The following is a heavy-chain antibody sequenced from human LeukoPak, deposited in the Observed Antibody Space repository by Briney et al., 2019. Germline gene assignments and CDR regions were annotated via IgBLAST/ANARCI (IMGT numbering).Heavy chain of an antibody. V-gene: IGHV3-30-3*01. CDR1: GFTFSSYA. CDR3: ARAIAVAGTY. Sequence: PGGSLRLSCAASGFTFSSYAMHWVRQAPGKGLEWVAVISYDGSNKYYADSVKGRFTISRDNSKNTLYLQMNSLRAEDTAVYYCARAIAVAGTYWGQGTLVTVSS. D-gene: IGHD6-19*01. J-gene: IGHJ4*02. CDR2: ISYDGSNK.